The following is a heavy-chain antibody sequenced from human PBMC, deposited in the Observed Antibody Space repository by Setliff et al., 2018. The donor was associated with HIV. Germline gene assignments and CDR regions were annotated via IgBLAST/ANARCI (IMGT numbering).Heavy chain of an antibody. J-gene: IGHJ5*02. CDR1: GGSISSGGYY. CDR3: ARDRRSIFGVDTKNWFDP. Sequence: SETLSLTCTVSGGSISSGGYYWSWIRQHPGKGLEWIGYIYHSGITYYNPSLKSRVTISLDTSKNQFSLKLSSVTAADTAVYYCARDRRSIFGVDTKNWFDPWGQGTLVTVSS. V-gene: IGHV4-31*03. D-gene: IGHD3-3*01. CDR2: IYHSGIT.